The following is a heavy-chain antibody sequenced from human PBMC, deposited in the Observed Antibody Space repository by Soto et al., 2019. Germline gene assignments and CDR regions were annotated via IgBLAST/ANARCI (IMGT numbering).Heavy chain of an antibody. CDR3: AKDLERWTTTWFDP. CDR1: GFTFSSYG. V-gene: IGHV3-30*18. CDR2: ISYDGSNK. J-gene: IGHJ5*02. D-gene: IGHD4-17*01. Sequence: QVQLVESGGGVVQPGRSLRLSCAASGFTFSSYGMHWVRQAPGKGLEWVAVISYDGSNKYHADSVKGRFTISRDNSKNTLYLQMNSLRAEDTAVYYCAKDLERWTTTWFDPWGQGTLVTVSS.